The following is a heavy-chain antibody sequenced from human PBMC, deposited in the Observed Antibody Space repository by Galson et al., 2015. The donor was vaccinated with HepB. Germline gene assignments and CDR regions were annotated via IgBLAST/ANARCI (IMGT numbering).Heavy chain of an antibody. J-gene: IGHJ6*02. CDR2: IYYSGRT. D-gene: IGHD4-17*01. Sequence: ETLSLTCAVSSYSISSSNWWGWIRQTPGKGLEWIGYIYYSGRTYYNPSLKSRDTMSVDTSKNQFSLRLSSVTAGDTAVYYCARSRGYGDYGYYYGMDVWGQGTTVTVSS. CDR3: ARSRGYGDYGYYYGMDV. V-gene: IGHV4-28*01. CDR1: SYSISSSNW.